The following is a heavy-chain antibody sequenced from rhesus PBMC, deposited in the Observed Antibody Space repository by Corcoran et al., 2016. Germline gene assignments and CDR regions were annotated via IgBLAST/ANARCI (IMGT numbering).Heavy chain of an antibody. CDR3: ARVAYCSSTYCSSGYFDY. V-gene: IGHV4-92*01. D-gene: IGHD2-15*01. CDR1: GGSISSNW. J-gene: IGHJ4*01. CDR2: ISGSGETT. Sequence: QVQLQESGPGLVQPSETLSLTCAVSGGSISSNWWSWIRQPPGKGLEWLGRISGSGETTSNNTSLKSRVTISTDTSKNQLSLKLSSGTAADTAVYYWARVAYCSSTYCSSGYFDYWGQGVLVTVSS.